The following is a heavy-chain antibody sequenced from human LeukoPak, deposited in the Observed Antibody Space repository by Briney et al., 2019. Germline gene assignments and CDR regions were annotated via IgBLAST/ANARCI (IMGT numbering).Heavy chain of an antibody. CDR2: ISGSGGST. V-gene: IGHV3-23*01. CDR3: AKLVIVATTYLDY. J-gene: IGHJ4*02. D-gene: IGHD5-12*01. Sequence: GGSLRLSCAASGFTFSSYAMSWVRQAPGKGLEWVSAISGSGGSTYYADSVKGRFTISRDNSKNTLFLQMNSLRAEDTAVYYCAKLVIVATTYLDYWGQGTLVTVSS. CDR1: GFTFSSYA.